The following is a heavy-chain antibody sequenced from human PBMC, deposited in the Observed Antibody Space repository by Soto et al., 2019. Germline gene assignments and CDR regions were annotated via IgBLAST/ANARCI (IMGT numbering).Heavy chain of an antibody. Sequence: EASVKVSCKASAYTFSSYGITWVRQVPGQGLEWMGWISAYNGLTNYARKLQGRVTMTEDTSTDTAYMELSSLRSEDTAVYYCATGGPSGYDYADYVTYYYYYGMDVWGQGTTVTVSS. CDR1: AYTFSSYG. D-gene: IGHD5-12*01. V-gene: IGHV1-18*01. CDR3: ATGGPSGYDYADYVTYYYYYGMDV. CDR2: ISAYNGLT. J-gene: IGHJ6*02.